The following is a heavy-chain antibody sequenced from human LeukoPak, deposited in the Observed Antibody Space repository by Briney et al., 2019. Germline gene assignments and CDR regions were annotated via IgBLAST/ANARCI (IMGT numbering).Heavy chain of an antibody. CDR2: IYTSGST. J-gene: IGHJ4*02. CDR1: GGSISSYY. CDR3: ARASVFLRDYFFDY. V-gene: IGHV4-4*07. D-gene: IGHD2-21*02. Sequence: SETLSLTCTVSGGSISSYYWSWIRQPAGKGLEWIGRIYTSGSTNYNPSLKSRVTMSVDTSKNQFSLKLSSVTAADTAVYYCARASVFLRDYFFDYWGQGTLVTVSS.